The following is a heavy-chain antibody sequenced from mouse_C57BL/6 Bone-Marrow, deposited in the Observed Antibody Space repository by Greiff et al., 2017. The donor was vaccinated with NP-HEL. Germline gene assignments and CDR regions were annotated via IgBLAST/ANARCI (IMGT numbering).Heavy chain of an antibody. V-gene: IGHV1-59*01. CDR3: ARDITTVVAKGGY. J-gene: IGHJ2*01. CDR1: GYTFTSYW. D-gene: IGHD1-1*01. Sequence: QVQLQQPGAELVRPGTSVKLSCKASGYTFTSYWMHWVKQRPGQGLEWIGVIDPSDSYTNYNQKFKGKATLTVDTSSSTAYMQLSILTSEDSAVYYGARDITTVVAKGGYWGQGTTLTVSS. CDR2: IDPSDSYT.